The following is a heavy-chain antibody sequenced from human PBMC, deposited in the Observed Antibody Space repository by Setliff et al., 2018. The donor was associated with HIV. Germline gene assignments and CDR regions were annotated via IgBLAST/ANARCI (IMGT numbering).Heavy chain of an antibody. V-gene: IGHV1-18*01. CDR1: GYTFNSYG. D-gene: IGHD6-6*01. CDR3: ARDRGAARPVYMDV. J-gene: IGHJ6*03. Sequence: GASVKVSCKASGYTFNSYGISWVRQAPGQGLEWMGWISACNGNTNYAQKLEGRVTMTIDTSTSTAYMELRSLRSDDTAVYYCARDRGAARPVYMDVWGKGTTVTVS. CDR2: ISACNGNT.